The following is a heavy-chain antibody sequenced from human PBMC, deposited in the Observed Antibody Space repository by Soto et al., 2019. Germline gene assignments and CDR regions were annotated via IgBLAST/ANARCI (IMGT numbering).Heavy chain of an antibody. D-gene: IGHD2-2*01. Sequence: QVQLQESGPGLVKPSQTLSLTCTVSGGSISSGGYYWSWIRQHPGKGLEWIGYIYYSGSTYYNPSLKSRVTISVDTSKNHFSLKLSSVTAADTAVYYCARLAGIVVVPAAMMHYYYGMDVWGQGTTVTVSS. CDR2: IYYSGST. J-gene: IGHJ6*02. CDR1: GGSISSGGYY. CDR3: ARLAGIVVVPAAMMHYYYGMDV. V-gene: IGHV4-31*03.